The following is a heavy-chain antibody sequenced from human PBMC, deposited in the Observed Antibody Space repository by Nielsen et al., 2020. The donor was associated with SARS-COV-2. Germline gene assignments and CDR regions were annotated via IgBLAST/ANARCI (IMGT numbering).Heavy chain of an antibody. J-gene: IGHJ4*02. CDR1: GGSISSYY. CDR2: IYYSGST. V-gene: IGHV4-59*12. Sequence: SETLSLTCTVSGGSISSYYWSWIRQPPGQGLEWIGYIYYSGSTNYNPSLKSRVTISVDTSKNQFSLKLSSVTAADTAVYYCARVPLRFPFDSWGQGTLVTVSS. CDR3: ARVPLRFPFDS.